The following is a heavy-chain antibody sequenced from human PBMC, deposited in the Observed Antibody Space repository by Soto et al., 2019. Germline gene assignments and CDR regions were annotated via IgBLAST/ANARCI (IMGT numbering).Heavy chain of an antibody. J-gene: IGHJ5*02. CDR1: GFTVSSNS. Sequence: EVQLVESGGGLIQPGGSLRLSCAASGFTVSSNSMSWVRQAPGKGLEWVSVIYSGGSTYYADSVKGRFTISRDNSKNTLYLQMNSLRAEDTAVYYCAVYGGVWFRGGSPDNHWGQGTLVTVSS. CDR3: AVYGGVWFRGGSPDNH. D-gene: IGHD3-10*01. V-gene: IGHV3-53*01. CDR2: IYSGGST.